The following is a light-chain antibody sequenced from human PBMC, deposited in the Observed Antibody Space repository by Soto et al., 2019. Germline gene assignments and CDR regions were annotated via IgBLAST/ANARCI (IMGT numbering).Light chain of an antibody. Sequence: QSVLTQPASVSGSPGQSITISCTGTSSDIGDYKYVSWYQQHPGNPPKLIIYDVSDRPSGVSNRFSGSKSGNTAPLTISGLQAEDEANYYCSSYTITSAYWVFGGGTQLTVL. V-gene: IGLV2-14*03. CDR1: SSDIGDYKY. J-gene: IGLJ3*02. CDR2: DVS. CDR3: SSYTITSAYWV.